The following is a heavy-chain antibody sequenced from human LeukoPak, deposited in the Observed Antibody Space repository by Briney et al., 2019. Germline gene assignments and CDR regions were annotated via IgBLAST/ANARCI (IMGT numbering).Heavy chain of an antibody. J-gene: IGHJ4*02. CDR1: GFTFSSYA. Sequence: PGGSLRLSCSASGFTFSSYAMHWVRQAPGKGLEYVSAISSNGGSTYYADSVKGRFTISRDNAKNSLYLQMNSLRAEDTAVYYCARDSDPRYYYDSSGYTDYWGQGTLVTVSS. CDR2: ISSNGGST. CDR3: ARDSDPRYYYDSSGYTDY. V-gene: IGHV3-64*04. D-gene: IGHD3-22*01.